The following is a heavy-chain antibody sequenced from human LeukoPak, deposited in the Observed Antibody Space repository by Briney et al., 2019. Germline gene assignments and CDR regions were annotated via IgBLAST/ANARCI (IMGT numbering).Heavy chain of an antibody. CDR3: ARVGGGALYGFDS. CDR2: INRDGTQK. Sequence: GGSLRLSCAASGFTLSNFWMNWVRQAPGKGLEWVAIINRDGTQKHYVDSVKGRFTISRDNAKNSLYLQMNSLRAEDTAAYYCARVGGGALYGFDSWGQGTLVTVSS. CDR1: GFTLSNFW. D-gene: IGHD3-3*01. V-gene: IGHV3-7*05. J-gene: IGHJ4*02.